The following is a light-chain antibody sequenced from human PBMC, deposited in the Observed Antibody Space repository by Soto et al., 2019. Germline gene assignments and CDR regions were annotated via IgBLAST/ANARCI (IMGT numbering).Light chain of an antibody. CDR2: AAS. CDR1: QSISRN. J-gene: IGKJ1*01. V-gene: IGKV3-15*01. Sequence: EIVMTQSPATLSVSPGERVTLSCRASQSISRNLAWYQQKPGQAPRLLIYAASTRATGPPARFSGGGSGTEFTLTISSLQSEDFAVYSCQRYNNWPLTFGQGTKVDIK. CDR3: QRYNNWPLT.